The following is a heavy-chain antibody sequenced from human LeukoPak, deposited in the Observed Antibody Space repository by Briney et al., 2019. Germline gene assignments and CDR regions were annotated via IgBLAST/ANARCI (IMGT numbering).Heavy chain of an antibody. Sequence: PGGSLRLSCAASGFIVSTNYMSWVRQAPGQGLEWVSAISGSGGSTYYADSVKGRFTISRDNSKNTLYLQMNSLRAEDTAVYYCARSMVRGVIEPEGFDYWGQGTLVTVSS. CDR1: GFIVSTNY. CDR3: ARSMVRGVIEPEGFDY. V-gene: IGHV3-23*01. D-gene: IGHD3-10*01. J-gene: IGHJ4*02. CDR2: ISGSGGST.